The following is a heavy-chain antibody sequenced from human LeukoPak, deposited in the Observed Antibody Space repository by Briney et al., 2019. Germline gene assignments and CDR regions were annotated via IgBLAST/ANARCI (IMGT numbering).Heavy chain of an antibody. CDR1: GFTFSNYA. CDR3: AKVGIQGGCFTSASTFDY. Sequence: GGSLRLSCAASGFTFSNYAMSWVRQAPGKGLEWVSAISGSGTYTYYADSVKGRFTISRDNSKNTLYLQMNSLRAEDTAVYFCAKVGIQGGCFTSASTFDYWGQGTLVTVSS. D-gene: IGHD2-15*01. CDR2: ISGSGTYT. V-gene: IGHV3-23*01. J-gene: IGHJ4*02.